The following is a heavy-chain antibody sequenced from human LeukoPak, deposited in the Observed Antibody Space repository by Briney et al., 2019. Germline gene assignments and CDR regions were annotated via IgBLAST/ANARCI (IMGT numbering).Heavy chain of an antibody. CDR2: IYTSGST. CDR1: GGSISSGSYY. Sequence: PSETLSLTCTVSGGSISSGSYYWSWIRQPAGKGLEWIGRIYTSGSTNYNPSLKSRVTISVDTSKNQFSLKLSSVTAADTAVYYCAREQWLAFLPLLDYWGQGTLVTVSS. CDR3: AREQWLAFLPLLDY. V-gene: IGHV4-61*02. J-gene: IGHJ4*02. D-gene: IGHD6-19*01.